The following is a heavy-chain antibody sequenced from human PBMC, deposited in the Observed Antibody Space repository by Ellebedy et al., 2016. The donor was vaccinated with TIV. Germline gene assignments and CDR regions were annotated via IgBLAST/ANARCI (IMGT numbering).Heavy chain of an antibody. CDR3: ARGLGVRGEGEYYFDY. CDR2: INPSGGST. Sequence: ASVKVSCXASGYTFTSYYMHWVRQAPGQGLEWMGIINPSGGSTSYAQKFQGRVTMTRDTSTSTVYMELSSLRSEDTAVYYCARGLGVRGEGEYYFDYWGQGTLVTVSS. V-gene: IGHV1-46*01. J-gene: IGHJ4*02. CDR1: GYTFTSYY. D-gene: IGHD3-10*01.